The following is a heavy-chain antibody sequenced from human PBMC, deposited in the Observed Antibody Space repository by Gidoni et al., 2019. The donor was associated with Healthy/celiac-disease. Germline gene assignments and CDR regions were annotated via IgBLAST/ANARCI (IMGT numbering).Heavy chain of an antibody. V-gene: IGHV3-9*01. CDR2: ISWNSGSI. Sequence: EVQLVESGGGLVQPGRSLRLSCAASGFTFDDYAMHWVRQAPGKGLEWVSGISWNSGSIGYADSVKGRFTISRDNAKNSLYLQMNSLRAEDTALYYCAKAIYSSGWYSSWDYWGQGTLVTVSS. J-gene: IGHJ4*02. CDR3: AKAIYSSGWYSSWDY. CDR1: GFTFDDYA. D-gene: IGHD6-19*01.